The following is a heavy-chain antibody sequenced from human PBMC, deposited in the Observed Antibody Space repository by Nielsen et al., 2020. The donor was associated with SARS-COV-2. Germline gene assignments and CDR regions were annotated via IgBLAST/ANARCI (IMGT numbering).Heavy chain of an antibody. D-gene: IGHD2/OR15-2a*01. CDR1: GFTFSSYS. CDR2: ISSSSSYI. CDR3: ARDVVLPTLGWFDP. Sequence: GESLKISCAASGFTFSSYSMNWVRQAPGKGLEWVSSISSSSSYIYYADSVKGRFTISRDNAKNSLYLQMNSLRAEDTAVYYCARDVVLPTLGWFDPWGQGTLVTVSS. J-gene: IGHJ5*02. V-gene: IGHV3-21*01.